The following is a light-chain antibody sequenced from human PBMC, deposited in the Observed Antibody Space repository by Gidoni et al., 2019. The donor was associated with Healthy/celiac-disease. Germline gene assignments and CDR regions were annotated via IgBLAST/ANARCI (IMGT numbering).Light chain of an antibody. Sequence: EIVMTQSPDTLSVSPGERATRSCRASQSVSSNLAWYQQKPGQAPRLLIYGASTRATGIPARFSGSGSGTEFTLTISSLQSEDFAVYYCQQYNNWLWTFGQGTKVEIK. V-gene: IGKV3-15*01. CDR3: QQYNNWLWT. CDR2: GAS. J-gene: IGKJ1*01. CDR1: QSVSSN.